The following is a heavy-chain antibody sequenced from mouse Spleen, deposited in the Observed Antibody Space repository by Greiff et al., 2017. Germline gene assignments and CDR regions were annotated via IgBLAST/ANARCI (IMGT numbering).Heavy chain of an antibody. V-gene: IGHV1-64*01. D-gene: IGHD1-1*01. Sequence: VRLQQPGAELVKPGASVKLSCKASGYTFTSYWMHWVKQRPGQGLEWIGMIHPNSGSTNYNEKFKSKATLTVDKSSSTAYMQLSSLTSEDSAVYYCATYYGSSYDAMDYWGQGTSVTVSS. CDR2: IHPNSGST. CDR3: ATYYGSSYDAMDY. CDR1: GYTFTSYW. J-gene: IGHJ4*01.